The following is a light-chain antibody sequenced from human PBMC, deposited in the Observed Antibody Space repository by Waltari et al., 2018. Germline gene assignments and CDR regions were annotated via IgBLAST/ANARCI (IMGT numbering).Light chain of an antibody. CDR2: DVD. V-gene: IGKV3-11*01. J-gene: IGKJ5*01. CDR1: QNVSIF. CDR3: QQRSIWPPIT. Sequence: EIVLTQSPATLSMSPGERATASCRASQNVSIFLAWYQHKPRQAPRRIIYDVDNRATGIPPRFSGSGSGTDFTLTISRFESEDSTVYSCQQRSIWPPITFGQGTRLEIK.